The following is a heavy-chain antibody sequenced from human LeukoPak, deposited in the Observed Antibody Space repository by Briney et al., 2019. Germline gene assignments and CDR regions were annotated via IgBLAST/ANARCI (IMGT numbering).Heavy chain of an antibody. D-gene: IGHD3-16*02. J-gene: IGHJ4*02. CDR1: GGSINSNNYY. CDR3: ARRSVSIVFDY. V-gene: IGHV4-39*07. Sequence: SETLSLTCTVSGGSINSNNYYWGWIRQPPGKGLEWIGSINYNGGTYYNLSLKSRVTISVDTSKNQFSLKLSSVTAADTAVYFCARRSVSIVFDYWGQGTLVTVSS. CDR2: INYNGGT.